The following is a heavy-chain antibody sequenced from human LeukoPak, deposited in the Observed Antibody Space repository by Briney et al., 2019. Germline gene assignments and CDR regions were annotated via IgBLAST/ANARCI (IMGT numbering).Heavy chain of an antibody. CDR2: FDPEDGET. J-gene: IGHJ4*02. CDR1: GYTLTELS. Sequence: RAPVRVSCKVSGYTLTELSMHWVRQAPGKGLEWMGGFDPEDGETIYAQKFQGRVTMTEDTSTDTAYMELSSLRSEDTAVYYCATQGNGPGDYWGQGTLVTVSS. CDR3: ATQGNGPGDY. D-gene: IGHD2-8*01. V-gene: IGHV1-24*01.